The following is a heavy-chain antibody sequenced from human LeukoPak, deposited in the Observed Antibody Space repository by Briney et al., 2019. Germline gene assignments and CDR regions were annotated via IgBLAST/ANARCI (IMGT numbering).Heavy chain of an antibody. CDR2: ISGSGGST. J-gene: IGHJ4*02. D-gene: IGHD3-10*01. V-gene: IGHV3-23*01. Sequence: GGSLRLSCAASGFTFSSYAMSWVRQAPGEGLEWVSAISGSGGSTYYADSVKGRLTISRDNSKNTLYLQMNSLRAEDTAVYYCANQLLWFGELLGYWGQGTLVTVSS. CDR1: GFTFSSYA. CDR3: ANQLLWFGELLGY.